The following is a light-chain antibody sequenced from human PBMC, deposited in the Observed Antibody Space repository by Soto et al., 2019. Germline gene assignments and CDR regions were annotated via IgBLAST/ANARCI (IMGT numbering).Light chain of an antibody. V-gene: IGKV2-28*01. CDR2: LGS. Sequence: DIVLTQSPLSLPVTPGEPASISCKSSQSLLYSSEYNYLDWYLQKPGQSPHLLIYLGSNRASGVPDSFSCSGSGIDFKLKISRVETEDIGVYYCKQALQSPRMFGQGTKVEIK. J-gene: IGKJ1*01. CDR1: QSLLYSSEYNY. CDR3: KQALQSPRM.